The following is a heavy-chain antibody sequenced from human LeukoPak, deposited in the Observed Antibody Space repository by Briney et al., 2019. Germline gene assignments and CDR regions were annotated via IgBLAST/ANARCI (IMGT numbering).Heavy chain of an antibody. J-gene: IGHJ4*02. CDR1: GGSINSYY. D-gene: IGHD3-9*01. V-gene: IGHV4-4*07. Sequence: SETLSLTCTVSGGSINSYYWSWIRQPAGKGLEWIGRIYTSGSTNYNPSLKSRVTMSVDTSKNQFSLKLSSVTAADTAVYYCARDTKFDILTGYYTPHFDYWGQGTLVTVSS. CDR3: ARDTKFDILTGYYTPHFDY. CDR2: IYTSGST.